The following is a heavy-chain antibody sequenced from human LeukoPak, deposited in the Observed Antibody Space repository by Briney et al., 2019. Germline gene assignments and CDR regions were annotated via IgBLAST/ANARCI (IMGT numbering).Heavy chain of an antibody. CDR2: TYYRSTWYN. Sequence: SQTLSLTCAISGDSVSSNSVTWNWIRQSPSRGLEWLGRTYYRSTWYNDYAVSVRGRITVNPDTSKNQFSLHLNSVTPEDTAVYYWARGPSYFQHWGQGTLVTVSS. CDR1: GDSVSSNSVT. CDR3: ARGPSYFQH. J-gene: IGHJ1*01. V-gene: IGHV6-1*01.